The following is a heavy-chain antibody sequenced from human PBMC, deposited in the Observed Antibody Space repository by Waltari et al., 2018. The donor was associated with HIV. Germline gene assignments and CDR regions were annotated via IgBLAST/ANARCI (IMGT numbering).Heavy chain of an antibody. V-gene: IGHV4-39*01. J-gene: IGHJ4*02. CDR3: ASHNVEMATFDY. CDR2: IYYSGGT. D-gene: IGHD5-12*01. Sequence: QLQLQESGPGLVKPSETLSLTCTVSGGSISSSSYYWGWIRQPPGKGLEWIGSIYYSGGTYYNPSLKSRVTISVDTSKNQFSLKRSSVTAADTAVYYCASHNVEMATFDYWGQGTLVTVSS. CDR1: GGSISSSSYY.